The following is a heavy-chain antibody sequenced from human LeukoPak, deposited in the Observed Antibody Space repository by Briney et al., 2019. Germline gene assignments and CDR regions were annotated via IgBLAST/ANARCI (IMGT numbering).Heavy chain of an antibody. Sequence: ASVKVSCKASGYTFTSYDINWVRHATGQGLEWMGGIIPIFGTANYAQKFQGRVTITADESTSTAYMELSSLRSEDTAVYYCASTRGGYFDYWGQGTLVTVSS. CDR2: IIPIFGTA. CDR3: ASTRGGYFDY. D-gene: IGHD3-10*01. CDR1: GYTFTSYD. J-gene: IGHJ4*02. V-gene: IGHV1-69*13.